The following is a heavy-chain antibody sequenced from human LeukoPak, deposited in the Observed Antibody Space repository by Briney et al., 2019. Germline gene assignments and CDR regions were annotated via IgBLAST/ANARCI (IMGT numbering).Heavy chain of an antibody. J-gene: IGHJ3*02. CDR1: GGTFSSYA. D-gene: IGHD2-2*02. Sequence: SVKVSCKASGGTFSSYAISWVRQAPGQGLEWMGGIIPIFGTANYAQKFQGRVTITADESTSTAYMELSSLRSEDTAVYYCARRGYCSSTSCYKAFDIWGQGTMVTVSS. V-gene: IGHV1-69*13. CDR2: IIPIFGTA. CDR3: ARRGYCSSTSCYKAFDI.